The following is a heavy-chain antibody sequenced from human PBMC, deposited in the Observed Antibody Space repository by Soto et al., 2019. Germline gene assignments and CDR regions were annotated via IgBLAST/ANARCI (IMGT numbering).Heavy chain of an antibody. V-gene: IGHV3-48*01. CDR2: ISDSSGTI. J-gene: IGHJ4*02. CDR1: GFTFSSYT. CDR3: ARTGGLVTYNM. Sequence: GGSLRLSCSAFGFTFSSYTMNWVRQAPGKGLEWVSYISDSSGTIYYADSVKGRFTISRDNVRNSLYLQMNSLRAEDTAVYYCARTGGLVTYNMWGQGTLVTVSS. D-gene: IGHD3-16*01.